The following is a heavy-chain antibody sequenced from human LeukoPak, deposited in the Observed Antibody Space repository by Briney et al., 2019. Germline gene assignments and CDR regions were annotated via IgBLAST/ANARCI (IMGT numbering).Heavy chain of an antibody. CDR2: VGGGGFDT. V-gene: IGHV3-23*01. CDR1: GFIFSNNA. Sequence: GGSLRLSCVASGFIFSNNAMSWVRQAPGKGLEWVSAVGGGGFDTYYTESVKGRFTISRDNSKNTLYLQIHSLRAEDTAVYYCARSLWVGEPAGPHLQLWGQGTLVTVSS. J-gene: IGHJ1*01. D-gene: IGHD3-10*01. CDR3: ARSLWVGEPAGPHLQL.